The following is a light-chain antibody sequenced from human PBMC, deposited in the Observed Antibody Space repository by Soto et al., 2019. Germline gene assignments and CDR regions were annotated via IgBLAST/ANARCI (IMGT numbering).Light chain of an antibody. J-gene: IGLJ1*01. CDR3: AAWDDSLNGYV. CDR2: INN. CDR1: SSNIGSNS. Sequence: QSVLTQPPSASGTPGQRVTISCSGSSSNIGSNSVNWYQQFPGTAPKLLIFINNQRPSEVPDRFSGSKSGTSASLAISGFQSEDEADYYCAAWDDSLNGYVFGTGTKLTVL. V-gene: IGLV1-44*01.